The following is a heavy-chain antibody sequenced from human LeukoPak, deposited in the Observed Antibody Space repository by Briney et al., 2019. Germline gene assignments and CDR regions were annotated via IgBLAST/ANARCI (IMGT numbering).Heavy chain of an antibody. V-gene: IGHV3-74*01. J-gene: IGHJ6*02. CDR3: ARSRYSYGYISYGMDV. Sequence: GGSLRLSCAASGFTFSSYWMNWVRQAPGKGLVWVSRIASDGSSTTYADSVKGRFSISRDNAKNTLYLQMNSLRAEDTAVYYCARSRYSYGYISYGMDVWGQGTTVTVS. D-gene: IGHD5-18*01. CDR1: GFTFSSYW. CDR2: IASDGSST.